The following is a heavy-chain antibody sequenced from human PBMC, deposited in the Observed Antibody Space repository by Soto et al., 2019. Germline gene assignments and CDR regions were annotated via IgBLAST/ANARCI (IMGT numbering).Heavy chain of an antibody. CDR2: IFHSGST. CDR1: GGSISSGGYS. D-gene: IGHD3-10*01. V-gene: IGHV4-30-2*01. J-gene: IGHJ2*01. CDR3: ARQTTIIIPRGFDSTYGGLFYP. Sequence: PSETLSLTCAVSGGSISSGGYSWSWLRQPPGKGLEWIGYIFHSGSTYYNPSLKSRVTISVDTSKNHFSLKLSSVTVADRAVYYCARQTTIIIPRGFDSTYGGLFYPCARGTPVPVSA.